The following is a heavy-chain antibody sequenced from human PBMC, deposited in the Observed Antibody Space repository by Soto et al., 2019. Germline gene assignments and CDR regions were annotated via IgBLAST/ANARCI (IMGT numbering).Heavy chain of an antibody. J-gene: IGHJ5*02. Sequence: SETLSLTCAVYGGSFSGYYWSWIRQPPGKGLEWIGEINHSGSTNYNPSLKSRVTISVDTSKNQFSLKLSSVTAADTAVYYCARVGRTGYSYGYSRYNWFDPWGQGTMVTVYS. CDR1: GGSFSGYY. CDR2: INHSGST. D-gene: IGHD5-18*01. V-gene: IGHV4-34*01. CDR3: ARVGRTGYSYGYSRYNWFDP.